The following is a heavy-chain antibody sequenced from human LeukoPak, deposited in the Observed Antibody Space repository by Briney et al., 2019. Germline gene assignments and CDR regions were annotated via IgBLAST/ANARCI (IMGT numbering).Heavy chain of an antibody. D-gene: IGHD1-14*01. V-gene: IGHV1-69*04. J-gene: IGHJ4*02. CDR3: ARDYFEPYYFDY. CDR1: GGTFSSHT. CDR2: IIPILGIA. Sequence: GASVKVSCKASGGTFSSHTISWVRQAPGQGLEWMGRIIPILGIANYAQKFQGRVTITADKSTSTAYMELSSLRSEDTAVYYCARDYFEPYYFDYWGQRTLVTVSS.